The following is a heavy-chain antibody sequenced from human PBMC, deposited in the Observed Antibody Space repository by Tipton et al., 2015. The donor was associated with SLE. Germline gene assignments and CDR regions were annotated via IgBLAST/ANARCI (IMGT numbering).Heavy chain of an antibody. D-gene: IGHD2-21*01. J-gene: IGHJ4*02. V-gene: IGHV4-34*01. Sequence: TLSLTCAVYGGSFSGYYWSWIRQPPGKGLEWIGEINHSRSTNYNPSLKSRVTISVDTSKNQFSLKLSSVTAADTAVYYCARGGPRGFWVIAIQARYFDYWGQGSVATVSS. CDR1: GGSFSGYY. CDR2: INHSRST. CDR3: ARGGPRGFWVIAIQARYFDY.